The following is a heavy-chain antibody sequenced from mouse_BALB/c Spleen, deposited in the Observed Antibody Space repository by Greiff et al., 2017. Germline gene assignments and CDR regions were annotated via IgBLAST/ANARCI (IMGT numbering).Heavy chain of an antibody. CDR2: ISSGGSYT. V-gene: IGHV5-6*01. D-gene: IGHD2-14*01. J-gene: IGHJ3*01. CDR3: ARRDRYDEGDWFAY. CDR1: GFTFSSYG. Sequence: EVQLQESGGDLVKPGGSLKLSCAASGFTFSSYGMSWVRQTPDKRLEWVATISSGGSYTYYPDSVKGRFTISRDNAKNTLYLQMSSLKSEDTAMYYWARRDRYDEGDWFAYWGQGTLVTVSA.